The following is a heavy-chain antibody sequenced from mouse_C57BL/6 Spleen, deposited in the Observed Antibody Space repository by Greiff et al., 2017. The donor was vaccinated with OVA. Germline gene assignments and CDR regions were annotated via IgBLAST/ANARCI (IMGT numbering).Heavy chain of an antibody. J-gene: IGHJ4*01. CDR1: GYTFTSYW. CDR2: IYPGSGSP. V-gene: IGHV1-55*01. CDR3: AREAYGNDAMDY. D-gene: IGHD2-1*01. Sequence: VQLQQPGAELVKPGASVKMSCKASGYTFTSYWITWVQQRPGQGLEWIGDIYPGSGSPYYNEKVKGKATLTVDTTSSTAYMQLSSLTSKDSAVYYCAREAYGNDAMDYWGQGTSVTVSS.